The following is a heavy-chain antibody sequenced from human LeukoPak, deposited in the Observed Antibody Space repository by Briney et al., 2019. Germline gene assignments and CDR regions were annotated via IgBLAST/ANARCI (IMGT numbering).Heavy chain of an antibody. D-gene: IGHD2-2*01. CDR2: GSESGGT. V-gene: IGHV4-34*01. J-gene: IGHJ4*02. CDR3: ARDRRSGYCSSTSCRPH. Sequence: SETLSLTCAVYGGSLNGHYWSWIRQPPGKGLEWIGEGSESGGTKFNPSLKSRVTISVDRSKNQFSLKLSSVTAADTAVYYCARDRRSGYCSSTSCRPHRGQGTLVTVSS. CDR1: GGSLNGHY.